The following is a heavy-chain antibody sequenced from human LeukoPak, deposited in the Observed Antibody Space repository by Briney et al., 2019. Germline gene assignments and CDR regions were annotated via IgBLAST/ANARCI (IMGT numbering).Heavy chain of an antibody. Sequence: PGGSLRLSCAASGFTFNYAWMSWVRQAPGKGLECVANIKPDGSETYYVDSVKGRFTISGDNTKNSLYLQMNSLRAEDAAVYYCARWQGSGWHDCWGQGTLVTVTS. CDR3: ARWQGSGWHDC. D-gene: IGHD6-19*01. CDR1: GFTFNYAW. V-gene: IGHV3-7*03. CDR2: IKPDGSET. J-gene: IGHJ4*02.